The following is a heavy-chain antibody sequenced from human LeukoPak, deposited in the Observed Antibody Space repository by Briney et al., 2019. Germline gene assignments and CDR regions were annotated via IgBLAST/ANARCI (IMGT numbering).Heavy chain of an antibody. CDR3: ARLEVVAATGRYYYYYGMDV. Sequence: ASVKVSCKASGYTFTSYGISWVRQAPGQGLEWMGWISAYNGNTKYSQKFQGRVTITRDTSASTAYMELSSLRSEDTAVYYCARLEVVAATGRYYYYYGMDVWGQGTTVTVSS. CDR1: GYTFTSYG. J-gene: IGHJ6*02. V-gene: IGHV1-18*01. D-gene: IGHD2-15*01. CDR2: ISAYNGNT.